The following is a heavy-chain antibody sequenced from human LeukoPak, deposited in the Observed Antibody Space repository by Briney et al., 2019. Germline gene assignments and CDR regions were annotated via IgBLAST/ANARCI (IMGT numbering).Heavy chain of an antibody. CDR2: ISGSGGSP. J-gene: IGHJ4*02. V-gene: IGHV3-23*01. Sequence: GGPLGLSCAASGFTFSSYAMTRVRQAPGKGLEWVSGISGSGGSPHYADSVKGRFTISRDNSKNMVFLQMDSLRAEDTAVYYCARDFPFRDWGQGTLVTVSS. D-gene: IGHD2/OR15-2a*01. CDR1: GFTFSSYA. CDR3: ARDFPFRD.